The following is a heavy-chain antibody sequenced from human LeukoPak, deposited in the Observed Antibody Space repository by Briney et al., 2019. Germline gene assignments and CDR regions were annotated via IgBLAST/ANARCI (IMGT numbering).Heavy chain of an antibody. CDR1: GFTLRSFE. J-gene: IGHJ4*02. V-gene: IGHV3-48*03. CDR2: ISSSGNTI. CDR3: ARAKYSSGWSHFDS. D-gene: IGHD6-19*01. Sequence: GGFLRPSFAAPGFTLRSFEMNWGRPGPGEGVEGGSFISSSGNTIYYADSVKGRFTISRDNAKNSLYLQTNSLRAEDTAVYYCARAKYSSGWSHFDSWGQGILVTVSS.